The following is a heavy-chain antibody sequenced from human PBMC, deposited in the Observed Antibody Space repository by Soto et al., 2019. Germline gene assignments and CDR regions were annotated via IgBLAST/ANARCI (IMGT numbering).Heavy chain of an antibody. CDR1: GGSITSGGSY. CDR2: IYYSGST. CDR3: ARGGLGYCSGGSCYSAELSRYYYGMDV. Sequence: PSETLSLTCTVSGGSITSGGSYWGWIRQHPGASLEKIGDIYYSGSTHYNPSLKSRVIISVDTSKNQFSLKLSSVTAADTAVYYCARGGLGYCSGGSCYSAELSRYYYGMDVWGQGTTVTVS. V-gene: IGHV4-31*03. J-gene: IGHJ6*02. D-gene: IGHD2-15*01.